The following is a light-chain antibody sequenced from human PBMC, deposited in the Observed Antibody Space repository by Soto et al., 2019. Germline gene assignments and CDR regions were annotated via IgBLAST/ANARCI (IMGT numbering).Light chain of an antibody. V-gene: IGKV3-20*01. CDR3: QQYTSSPRA. J-gene: IGKJ1*01. CDR1: QSISSTF. CDR2: AAS. Sequence: IVLTQSPATLSLSPGDSATISCIASQSISSTFVAWYQQKPGQAPRLLIYAASSRATGIPDRFSGSGSGTDYTLTISRLEPEDFALYYCQQYTSSPRAFGQGTKVDIK.